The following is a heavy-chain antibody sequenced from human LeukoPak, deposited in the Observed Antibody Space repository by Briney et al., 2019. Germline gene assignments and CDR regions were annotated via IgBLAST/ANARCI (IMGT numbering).Heavy chain of an antibody. CDR2: ISSSGSTI. CDR3: ARSPDYYDSSEDY. V-gene: IGHV3-48*03. CDR1: GFTFSSYE. D-gene: IGHD3-22*01. Sequence: GGSLRLSCAASGFTFSSYEMNWVRQAPGKGLEWVSYISSSGSTIYYADSVKGRLTISRDNAKNSLYLQMNSLRAEDTAVYYCARSPDYYDSSEDYWGQGTLVTVSS. J-gene: IGHJ4*02.